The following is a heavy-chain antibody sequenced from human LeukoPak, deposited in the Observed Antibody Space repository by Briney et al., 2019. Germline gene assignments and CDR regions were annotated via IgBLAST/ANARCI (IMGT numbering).Heavy chain of an antibody. Sequence: GGSLRLSCADSGFTFSDYHMSWIRQAPGKGLEWVSYISASGSTIQYAGSVKGRFAISRDNAKNSVYLQMNSLRAEDTAVYYCAGCRGSSCHGNHFQHWGQGTLVTVSS. D-gene: IGHD2-15*01. CDR1: GFTFSDYH. CDR2: ISASGSTI. J-gene: IGHJ1*01. CDR3: AGCRGSSCHGNHFQH. V-gene: IGHV3-11*01.